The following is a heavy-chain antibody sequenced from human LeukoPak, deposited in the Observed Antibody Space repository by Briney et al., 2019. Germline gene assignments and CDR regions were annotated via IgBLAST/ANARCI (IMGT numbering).Heavy chain of an antibody. CDR3: TTDGSLLVENDY. J-gene: IGHJ4*02. CDR1: GFTFSNYA. V-gene: IGHV3-23*01. Sequence: GGSLRLSCAASGFTFSNYAMTWVRQVPGKGLEWVSGISGSGGSTYYADSVKGRFTISRDNSKNTLYLQMNSLKTEDTAVYYCTTDGSLLVENDYWGQGTLVTVSS. CDR2: ISGSGGST. D-gene: IGHD1-26*01.